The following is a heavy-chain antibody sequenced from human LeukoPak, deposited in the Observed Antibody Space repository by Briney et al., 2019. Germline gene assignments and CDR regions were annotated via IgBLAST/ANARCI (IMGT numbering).Heavy chain of an antibody. J-gene: IGHJ4*02. CDR2: ISGGGGST. Sequence: GGSLRLSCAASGFTFSSYAMSWVRQAPGKGLEWVSGISGGGGSTYYADSVKGRFTISRDNAKDSLYLQMNSLRAEDTAVYYCARAASMIDSDYWGQGTLVTVSS. V-gene: IGHV3-23*01. CDR1: GFTFSSYA. D-gene: IGHD3-22*01. CDR3: ARAASMIDSDY.